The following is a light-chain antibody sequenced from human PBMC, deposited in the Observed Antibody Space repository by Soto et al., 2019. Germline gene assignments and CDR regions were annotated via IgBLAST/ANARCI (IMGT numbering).Light chain of an antibody. Sequence: QSALTQPASVSGSPGQSITISCTGTTSDVGSHNFVSWYQQRPGKAPKLMIYDVSNRPSGVSNRFSGSKSGSTASLTISGLQAEDEADYYCSSYTKTSIPYVFGAGTKLTVL. CDR3: SSYTKTSIPYV. V-gene: IGLV2-14*01. J-gene: IGLJ1*01. CDR1: TSDVGSHNF. CDR2: DVS.